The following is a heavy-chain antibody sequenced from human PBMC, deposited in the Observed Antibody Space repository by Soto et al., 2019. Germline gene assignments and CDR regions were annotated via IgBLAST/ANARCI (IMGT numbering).Heavy chain of an antibody. CDR1: GYRFPSNW. CDR3: VTESLGYYFDY. V-gene: IGHV5-51*01. J-gene: IGHJ4*02. Sequence: ESLKVSFKGSGYRFPSNWIGWVRQMPGKGLEWMGIIYPGDSDTRFSPSFQGQVTISADKSISTAYLQWSSLEASDTAMYYCVTESLGYYFDYWGQGTLVTVSS. D-gene: IGHD6-19*01. CDR2: IYPGDSDT.